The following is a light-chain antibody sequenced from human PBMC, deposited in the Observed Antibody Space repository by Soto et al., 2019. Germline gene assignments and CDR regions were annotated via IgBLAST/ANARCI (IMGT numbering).Light chain of an antibody. V-gene: IGLV2-14*01. Sequence: QSALTQPASVSGSPGQSTTISCTGTSSDVGAYNYDSWYQQYPREDPKVIIYDVSHRPAGVSNRFSGSKSGNTASLTISGLETQDEADYYCSSYTSATTYVFGTGTKLTVL. CDR1: SSDVGAYNY. CDR3: SSYTSATTYV. J-gene: IGLJ1*01. CDR2: DVS.